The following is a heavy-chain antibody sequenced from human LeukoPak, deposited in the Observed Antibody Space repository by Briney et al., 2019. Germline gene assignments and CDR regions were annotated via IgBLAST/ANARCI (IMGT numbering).Heavy chain of an antibody. D-gene: IGHD3-3*01. V-gene: IGHV3-74*01. Sequence: GGSLRLSCAASRFTFNTYAVNWVRQAPGKGLVWVSRINSDASSTSYAEHVKGRFTISRDNAKNTLYLQMNSLRAEDTAVYYCARFLSGFYADYWGQGTLVTVSS. J-gene: IGHJ4*02. CDR1: RFTFNTYA. CDR2: INSDASST. CDR3: ARFLSGFYADY.